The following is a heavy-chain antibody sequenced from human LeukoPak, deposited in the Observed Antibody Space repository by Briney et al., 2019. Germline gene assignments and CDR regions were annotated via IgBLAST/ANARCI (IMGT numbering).Heavy chain of an antibody. V-gene: IGHV1-69*05. CDR2: IIPIFGTA. J-gene: IGHJ4*02. Sequence: SVKVSCKASGGTFSSYAISWVRQAPGQGLEWMGGIIPIFGTANYAQKFQGRVTITTDESTSTAYMELSSLRSEDTAVNYCARDRGYSYGLDYWGQGTLVTVSS. D-gene: IGHD5-18*01. CDR3: ARDRGYSYGLDY. CDR1: GGTFSSYA.